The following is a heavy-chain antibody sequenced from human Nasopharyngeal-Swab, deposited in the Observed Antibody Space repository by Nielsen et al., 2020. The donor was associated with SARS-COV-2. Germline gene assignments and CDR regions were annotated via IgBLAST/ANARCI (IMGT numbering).Heavy chain of an antibody. V-gene: IGHV4-59*13. Sequence: SETLSFTCTVSGGSISSYYWSWIRQPPGKGLEWIGYIYYSGSTNYNPSLKSRVTISVDTSKNQFSLKLSSVTAADTAVYYCARGFDYWGQGTLVTVSS. J-gene: IGHJ4*02. CDR2: IYYSGST. CDR1: GGSISSYY. CDR3: ARGFDY.